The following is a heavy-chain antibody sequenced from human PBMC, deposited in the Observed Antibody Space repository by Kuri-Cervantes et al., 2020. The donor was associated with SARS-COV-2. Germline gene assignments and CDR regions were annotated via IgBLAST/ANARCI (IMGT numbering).Heavy chain of an antibody. D-gene: IGHD6-13*01. V-gene: IGHV3-43*01. J-gene: IGHJ4*02. CDR3: AKDDYSSSLDY. CDR2: ITYNSVGT. Sequence: GESLKISCAASGFTFNDYSMLWVRQAPGKGLEWVSLITYNSVGTYYADSVKGRFTISRDNSKNSLYLQMNSLRTEDTALYFCAKDDYSSSLDYWGQGTLVTVSS. CDR1: GFTFNDYS.